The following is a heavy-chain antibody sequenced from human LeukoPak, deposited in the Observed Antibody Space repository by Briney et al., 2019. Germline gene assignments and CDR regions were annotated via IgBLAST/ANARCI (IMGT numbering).Heavy chain of an antibody. D-gene: IGHD7-27*01. Sequence: SDTLSLTCTVSGGSVTGYYWSWIRQPPGKGLEWIGYIHHSGNTKNNPSLESRVTMSVDTSNNQLSLRLSSVTAADTAVYYCARGANWGSPDYWGQGTLVTVSS. V-gene: IGHV4-59*02. J-gene: IGHJ4*02. CDR2: IHHSGNT. CDR1: GGSVTGYY. CDR3: ARGANWGSPDY.